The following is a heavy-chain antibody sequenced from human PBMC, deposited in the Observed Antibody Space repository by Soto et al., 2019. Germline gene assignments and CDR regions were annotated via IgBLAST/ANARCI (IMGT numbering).Heavy chain of an antibody. J-gene: IGHJ4*02. CDR2: IYYSGST. D-gene: IGHD3-3*01. CDR1: GGSISSGGYY. Sequence: PSETLSLTCTVSGGSISSGGYYWSWIRQHPGKGLEWIGYIYYSGSTYYNPSLKSRVTISVDTSKNQFSLKLSSVTAADTAVYYCARDYGWGYDFWSGSLDTAMGQGGYFDYWGQGTLVTVSS. CDR3: ARDYGWGYDFWSGSLDTAMGQGGYFDY. V-gene: IGHV4-31*03.